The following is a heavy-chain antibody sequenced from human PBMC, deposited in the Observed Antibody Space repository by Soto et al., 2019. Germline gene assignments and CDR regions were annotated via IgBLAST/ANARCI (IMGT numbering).Heavy chain of an antibody. Sequence: SETLSLTCTVSGGSISSGDYYWSWIRQPPGKGLEWIGYIYYSGSTYYNPSLKSRVTISVDTSKNQFSLKLSSVTAADTAVYYCARARRPYKGGSYQRFDYWGQGTLVTVSS. D-gene: IGHD1-26*01. J-gene: IGHJ4*02. CDR3: ARARRPYKGGSYQRFDY. V-gene: IGHV4-30-4*01. CDR1: GGSISSGDYY. CDR2: IYYSGST.